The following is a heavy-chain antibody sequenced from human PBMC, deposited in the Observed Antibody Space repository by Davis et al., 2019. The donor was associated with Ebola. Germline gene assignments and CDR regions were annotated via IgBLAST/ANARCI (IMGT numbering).Heavy chain of an antibody. Sequence: MPSETLSLTCAVYGGSFSGYYWSWIRQPPGKGLEWIGYIYYSGSTYYNPSLKSRVTISVDTSKNQFSLKLSSVTAADTAVYYCTRATELEWLLYRYYFDYWGQGTLVTVSS. D-gene: IGHD3-3*01. J-gene: IGHJ4*02. CDR1: GGSFSGYY. CDR2: IYYSGST. V-gene: IGHV4-34*09. CDR3: TRATELEWLLYRYYFDY.